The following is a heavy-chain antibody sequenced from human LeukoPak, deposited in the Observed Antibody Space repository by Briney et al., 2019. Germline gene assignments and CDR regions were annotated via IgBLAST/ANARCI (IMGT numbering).Heavy chain of an antibody. D-gene: IGHD2-2*01. V-gene: IGHV4-34*01. Sequence: SETLSLTCAVYGGSFSGYYWSWIRQPPGKGLEWIGEINHGGSTNYNPSLKSRVTISVDTSKNQFSLKLSSVTAADTAVYYCARRHWLGYCSSTSCHGYLDYWGQGTLVTVSS. CDR3: ARRHWLGYCSSTSCHGYLDY. CDR2: INHGGST. J-gene: IGHJ4*02. CDR1: GGSFSGYY.